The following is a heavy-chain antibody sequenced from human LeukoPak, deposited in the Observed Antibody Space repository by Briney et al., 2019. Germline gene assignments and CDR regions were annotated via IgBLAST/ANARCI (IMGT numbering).Heavy chain of an antibody. Sequence: SETLSLTCTVSGDSISRYYRSWIRQPPGKGLEWIGYIYYSGSINYNPSLKSRVTISVDTSKNQFSLKLRSVTVADTAVYYCARLLGSYRHFDYWGQGTLVTVSS. CDR1: GDSISRYY. CDR3: ARLLGSYRHFDY. CDR2: IYYSGSI. J-gene: IGHJ4*02. V-gene: IGHV4-59*08. D-gene: IGHD3-16*02.